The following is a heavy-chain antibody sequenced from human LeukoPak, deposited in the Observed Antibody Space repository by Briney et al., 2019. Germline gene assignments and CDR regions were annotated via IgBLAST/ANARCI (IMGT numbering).Heavy chain of an antibody. CDR2: ISGSGGST. V-gene: IGHV3-23*01. J-gene: IGHJ4*02. D-gene: IGHD1-26*01. CDR3: AKDLSGSGGFDY. Sequence: GGSLRLSCAASGFTFSSYAMSWVRQAPGKGLEWVSAISGSGGSTYYADSVKGRFTISRDNSKNTLYLQVNSLRAEDTAVYYCAKDLSGSGGFDYWGQGTLVTVSS. CDR1: GFTFSSYA.